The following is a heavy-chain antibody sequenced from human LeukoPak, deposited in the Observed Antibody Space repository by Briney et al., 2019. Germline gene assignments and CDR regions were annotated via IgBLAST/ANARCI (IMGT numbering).Heavy chain of an antibody. Sequence: SETLSLTCAVYGGSFSGYYWSWIRQPPGKGLEWIGEINHSGSTNYNPSLKGRVTISVDTSKNQFSLQLRSMTTADTAVYYCVRGPYGASISKWFDPWGQGTQVIVSP. CDR3: VRGPYGASISKWFDP. V-gene: IGHV4-34*01. J-gene: IGHJ5*02. D-gene: IGHD4/OR15-4a*01. CDR2: INHSGST. CDR1: GGSFSGYY.